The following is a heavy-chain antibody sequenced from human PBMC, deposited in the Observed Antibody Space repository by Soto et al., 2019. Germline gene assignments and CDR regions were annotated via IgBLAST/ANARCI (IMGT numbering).Heavy chain of an antibody. D-gene: IGHD1-26*01. CDR1: GFRFNSYS. V-gene: IGHV3-21*06. CDR3: VRENEMAGATSAFEY. Sequence: RRLSCEASGFRFNSYSMNWVRQAPQKGLEWVSLIDARSNYIYYADSVKGRFTISRDNARNSLYLQMDSLRVEDTAVYYCVRENEMAGATSAFEYWGQGTPVTVSS. J-gene: IGHJ4*02. CDR2: IDARSNYI.